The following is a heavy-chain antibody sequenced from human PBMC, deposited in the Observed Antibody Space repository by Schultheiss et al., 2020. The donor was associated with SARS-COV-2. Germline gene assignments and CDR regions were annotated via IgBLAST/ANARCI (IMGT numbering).Heavy chain of an antibody. CDR1: GGSISSYY. V-gene: IGHV4-59*01. D-gene: IGHD6-13*01. Sequence: SETLSLTCTVSGGSISSYYWSWIRQPPGKGLEWIGYVYQSGSTNYNPSLKSRVSISIDTSKNQFSLKLSSATAADTAVYYCARALEGGSSWYLGHRAFDIWGQGTMVTVSS. J-gene: IGHJ3*02. CDR3: ARALEGGSSWYLGHRAFDI. CDR2: VYQSGST.